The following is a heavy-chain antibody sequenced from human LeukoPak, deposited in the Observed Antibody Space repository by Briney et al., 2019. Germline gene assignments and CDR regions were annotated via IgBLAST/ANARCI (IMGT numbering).Heavy chain of an antibody. J-gene: IGHJ4*02. CDR2: IYHSGST. D-gene: IGHD4-17*01. CDR3: ATDYGDFRVEGRYFYS. CDR1: GGSISSSNW. V-gene: IGHV4-4*02. Sequence: SGTLSLTCAVSGGSISSSNWWSWVRQPPGKGLEWIGEIYHSGSTNYNPSLKSRVTISVDTSKNQFSLKLSSVTAADTAVYYCATDYGDFRVEGRYFYSWGQGTLVTVSS.